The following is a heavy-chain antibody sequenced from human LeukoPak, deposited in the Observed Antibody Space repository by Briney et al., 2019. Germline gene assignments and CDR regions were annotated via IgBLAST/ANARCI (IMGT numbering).Heavy chain of an antibody. D-gene: IGHD6-19*01. CDR3: ARAGYNSAWYEY. CDR1: GFTFSDYY. Sequence: KPGGSLRLSCAASGFTFSDYYMSWLRQAPGKGLEWVSYISSSSSYTNYADSVKGRFTISRDNAKNSLYLQMNSLRAEDTAVYYCARAGYNSAWYEYWGQGTLVTVSA. CDR2: ISSSSSYT. J-gene: IGHJ4*02. V-gene: IGHV3-11*06.